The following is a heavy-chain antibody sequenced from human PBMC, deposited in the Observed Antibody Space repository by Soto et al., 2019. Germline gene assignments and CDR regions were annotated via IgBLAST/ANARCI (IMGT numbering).Heavy chain of an antibody. CDR3: ASFPLYYYYGMDV. V-gene: IGHV3-48*02. CDR1: GFTFSSYA. CDR2: ISSSSSTI. J-gene: IGHJ6*02. Sequence: GGSLRLSCAASGFTFSSYAMHWVRQAPGKGLEWVSYISSSSSTIYYADSVKGRFTISRDNAKNSLYLQMNSLRDEDTAVYYCASFPLYYYYGMDVWGQGTTVTVSS.